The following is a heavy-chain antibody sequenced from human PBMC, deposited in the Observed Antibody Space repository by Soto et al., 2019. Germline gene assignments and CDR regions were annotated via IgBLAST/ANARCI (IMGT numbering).Heavy chain of an antibody. V-gene: IGHV1-69*02. Sequence: QVQLVQSGAEVMKPGSSVKVSCMPSGGAFSTYPLSWVRQAPGQGLEWMGRIVPVLGVPNYAQRFQGRVTMTAEQDTNTAYLELSRLRFEDTEVYYCGRYRYAYGSGSTIDNSGQGTLVTFSS. CDR1: GGAFSTYP. CDR2: IVPVLGVP. D-gene: IGHD3-10*01. J-gene: IGHJ4*02. CDR3: GRYRYAYGSGSTIDN.